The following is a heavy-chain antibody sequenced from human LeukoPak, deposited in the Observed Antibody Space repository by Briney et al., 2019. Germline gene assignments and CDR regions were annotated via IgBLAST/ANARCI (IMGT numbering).Heavy chain of an antibody. CDR1: GGTFSSYA. V-gene: IGHV1-69*05. Sequence: GASVKVSCKASGGTFSSYAISWVRQAPGQGLEWMGGTIPIFGTVTYAQKFQGRVTITTGESTSTASMELSSLRSDDTAVYYCAGVEVGRYYFDYWGQGTLVTVSS. D-gene: IGHD1-26*01. J-gene: IGHJ4*02. CDR2: TIPIFGTV. CDR3: AGVEVGRYYFDY.